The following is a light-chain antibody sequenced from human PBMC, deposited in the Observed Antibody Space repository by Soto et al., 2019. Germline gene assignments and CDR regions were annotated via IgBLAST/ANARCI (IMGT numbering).Light chain of an antibody. Sequence: DIQMTQSPSTLSASVGDRVTITCRASQSISVRLAWYQQKPGKAPKVLIWDASSLQRGVPSRFSGSASGTEFTLTISSLQPDDFATYYCQQYNNYATWTFGKGTKVDIK. V-gene: IGKV1-5*01. CDR1: QSISVR. CDR2: DAS. J-gene: IGKJ1*01. CDR3: QQYNNYATWT.